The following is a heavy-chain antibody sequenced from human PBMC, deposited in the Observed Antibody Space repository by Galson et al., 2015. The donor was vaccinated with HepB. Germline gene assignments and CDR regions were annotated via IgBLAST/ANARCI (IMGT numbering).Heavy chain of an antibody. CDR1: GFTFSTYP. J-gene: IGHJ4*02. V-gene: IGHV3-30-3*01. CDR2: ISYDGGNK. Sequence: SLRLSCAASGFTFSTYPMHWVRQAPGKGLEWVALISYDGGNKYHADSVKGRFTISRDNSKNTVFLQMSSLRTEDTAVYYCARVFDTYYFDSWGQGTLVTVSS. CDR3: ARVFDTYYFDS.